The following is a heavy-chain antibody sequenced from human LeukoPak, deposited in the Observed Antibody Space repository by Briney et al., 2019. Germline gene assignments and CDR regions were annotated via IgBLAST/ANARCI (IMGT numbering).Heavy chain of an antibody. CDR3: AREEGDWGDAFDI. V-gene: IGHV1-18*04. CDR2: ISGYNGNT. D-gene: IGHD2-21*02. J-gene: IGHJ3*02. CDR1: GYTFTGYY. Sequence: ASVKVSCKAFGYTFTGYYLHWVRQAPGQGLEWMGWISGYNGNTNYAQKVQGRVTMTRDTSTSTAYMELRSLRSDDTAVYYCAREEGDWGDAFDIWGQGTLVTVSS.